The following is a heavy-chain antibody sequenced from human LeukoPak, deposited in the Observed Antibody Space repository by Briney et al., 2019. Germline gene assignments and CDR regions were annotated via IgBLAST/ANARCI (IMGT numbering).Heavy chain of an antibody. CDR1: GLTFSSYW. J-gene: IGHJ5*02. CDR3: ARDEYRSRWLHP. CDR2: IKGDGSEK. D-gene: IGHD5-24*01. Sequence: GGSLRLSCAASGLTFSSYWMSWVRLAPGKGLEWAANIKGDGSEKWYADSVKGRFTISRDNAQNSVHLQMNSLRAEDTAVYHCARDEYRSRWLHPWGQGTLVTVTS. V-gene: IGHV3-7*01.